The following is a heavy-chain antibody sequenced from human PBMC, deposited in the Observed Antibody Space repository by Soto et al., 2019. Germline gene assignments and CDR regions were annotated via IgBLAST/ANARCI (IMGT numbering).Heavy chain of an antibody. CDR2: IIPFFGTS. J-gene: IGHJ6*02. CDR1: GGTFSSYT. D-gene: IGHD3-3*01. V-gene: IGHV1-69*06. CDR3: ARKLRLYYGMDV. Sequence: QVQRVQSGAEVRKPGSSVKVSCKASGGTFSSYTVYWVRQAPGQGLEWMGGIIPFFGTSNYAQNFQDRITLTADKSTGTAYMELSSLRFEDTAIYYCARKLRLYYGMDVWGQGTTVTVSS.